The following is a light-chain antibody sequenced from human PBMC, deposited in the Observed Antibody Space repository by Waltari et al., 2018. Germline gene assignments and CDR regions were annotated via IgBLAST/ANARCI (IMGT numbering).Light chain of an antibody. CDR3: SSYGGSNNFI. J-gene: IGLJ1*01. V-gene: IGLV2-8*01. Sequence: QSALTQPPSASGSPGQSVTISCTGTSSDVGGYNSVSWYQQHPGKAPTLMIDEVNKRPAGVPDRFSGSKAGNTASLTVSGLQPGDEADYYCSSYGGSNNFIFGTGTKVTVL. CDR1: SSDVGGYNS. CDR2: EVN.